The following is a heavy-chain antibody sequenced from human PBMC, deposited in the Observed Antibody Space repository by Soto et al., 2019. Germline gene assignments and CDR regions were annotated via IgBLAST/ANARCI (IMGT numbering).Heavy chain of an antibody. V-gene: IGHV1-46*01. CDR2: INPSGGST. Sequence: GASVKVSCKASGYTFTSYYMHWVRQAPGQGLEWMGIINPSGGSTSYAQKFQGRVTMTRDTSTSTVYMELSSLRSEDTAVYYCARVGILTGYPCYYGMDVWGQGTTVTVSS. D-gene: IGHD3-9*01. CDR1: GYTFTSYY. J-gene: IGHJ6*02. CDR3: ARVGILTGYPCYYGMDV.